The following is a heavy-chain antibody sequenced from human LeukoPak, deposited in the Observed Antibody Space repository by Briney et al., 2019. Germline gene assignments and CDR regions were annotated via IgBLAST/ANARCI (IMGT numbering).Heavy chain of an antibody. Sequence: GGSLRLSCAASGFPFRSYWMSWVRQAPGKGLEWVANINQGGTATYYVDSVKGRFTMSRDNAENSLYLQMNSLRAEDTAAYYCAGDSYTLLHYWGQGTLVTVSS. CDR2: INQGGTAT. J-gene: IGHJ4*02. V-gene: IGHV3-7*05. CDR3: AGDSYTLLHY. D-gene: IGHD1-26*01. CDR1: GFPFRSYW.